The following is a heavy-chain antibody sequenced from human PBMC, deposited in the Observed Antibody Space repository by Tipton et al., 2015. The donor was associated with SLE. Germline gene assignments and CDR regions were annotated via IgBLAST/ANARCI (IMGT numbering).Heavy chain of an antibody. CDR2: IYSSGSA. D-gene: IGHD5-12*01. V-gene: IGHV4-39*07. J-gene: IGHJ4*02. Sequence: TLSLTCTVSGGSINSGIYSWVWIRQPPGKGLEWIGNIYSSGSAYYNPSLKSRVTISLHTSKNQFSLKLSSVTAADTAVYYCASLNVVATIANFWGQGTLVTVSP. CDR3: ASLNVVATIANF. CDR1: GGSINSGIYS.